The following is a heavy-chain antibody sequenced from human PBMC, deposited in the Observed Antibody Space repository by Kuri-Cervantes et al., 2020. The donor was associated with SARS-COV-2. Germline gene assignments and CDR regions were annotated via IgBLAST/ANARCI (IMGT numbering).Heavy chain of an antibody. CDR3: ARANSGVGYCSSTSCGSWTSSYYYYGMDV. V-gene: IGHV1-46*01. Sequence: ASVKVSCKASGYTFTSYYMHWVRQAHGQGLEVMGIINPSGGSTSYAQKCQGRVTMTRDTSTSTVYMELSSLRSEDTAVYYCARANSGVGYCSSTSCGSWTSSYYYYGMDVWGQGTTVTVSS. CDR1: GYTFTSYY. CDR2: INPSGGST. D-gene: IGHD2-2*01. J-gene: IGHJ6*02.